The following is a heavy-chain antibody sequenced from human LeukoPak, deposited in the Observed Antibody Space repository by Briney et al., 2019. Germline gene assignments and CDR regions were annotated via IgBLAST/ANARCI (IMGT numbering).Heavy chain of an antibody. D-gene: IGHD1-1*01. Sequence: PSETLSLTCTVSGGSISSYYWSWIRQPPGKGLEWIGYIYYSGSTYYNPSLKSRVTISVDTSKNQFSLNLTSVTAADTAVYYCAITHAYHSGTDWGQGTLVTVSS. CDR3: AITHAYHSGTD. V-gene: IGHV4-59*08. CDR2: IYYSGST. J-gene: IGHJ4*02. CDR1: GGSISSYY.